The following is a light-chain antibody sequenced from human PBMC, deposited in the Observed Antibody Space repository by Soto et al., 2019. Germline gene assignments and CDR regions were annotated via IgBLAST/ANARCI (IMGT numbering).Light chain of an antibody. CDR2: GNS. V-gene: IGLV1-40*01. CDR1: SSNIGAGYD. J-gene: IGLJ3*02. CDR3: QSHDSSLSRFWV. Sequence: QSVLTQPPSVSGAPGQRVTISCTGSSSNIGAGYDVHWYQQLPGTAPKLLIYGNSNRPSGVPDRFSGSKSDTSASLAITGLQAEDEADYYCQSHDSSLSRFWVFGGGTKLTVL.